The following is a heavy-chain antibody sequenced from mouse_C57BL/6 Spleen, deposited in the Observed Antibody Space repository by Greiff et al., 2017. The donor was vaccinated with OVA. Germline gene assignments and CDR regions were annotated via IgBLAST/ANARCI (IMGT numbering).Heavy chain of an antibody. CDR3: AMEGYGSSYDY. CDR1: GYTFTSYW. D-gene: IGHD1-1*01. CDR2: IHPSDSDT. V-gene: IGHV1-74*01. J-gene: IGHJ2*01. Sequence: QVQLKQPGAELVKPGASVKVSCKASGYTFTSYWMHWVKQRPGQGLEWIGRIHPSDSDTNYNQKFKGKATLTVDKSSSTAYMQLSSLTSEDSAVYYCAMEGYGSSYDYWGQGTTLTVSS.